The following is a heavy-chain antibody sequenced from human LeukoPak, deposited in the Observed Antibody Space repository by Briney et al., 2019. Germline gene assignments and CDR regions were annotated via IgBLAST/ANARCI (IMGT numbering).Heavy chain of an antibody. V-gene: IGHV6-1*01. J-gene: IGHJ5*02. Sequence: SQTLSLTCAISGDSVSSNSAAWNWIRQSPSRGLEWLGRTYYRSKWYNDYAVSVKSRITINPDTSKNQFSLQLNSVTPEDTAVYYCVRDRYGSGSPNNWFDPWGKGTLVTVSS. CDR1: GDSVSSNSAA. CDR2: TYYRSKWYN. CDR3: VRDRYGSGSPNNWFDP. D-gene: IGHD3-10*01.